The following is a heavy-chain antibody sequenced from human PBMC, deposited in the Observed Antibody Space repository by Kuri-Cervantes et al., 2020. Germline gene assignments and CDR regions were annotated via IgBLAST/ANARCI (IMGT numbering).Heavy chain of an antibody. J-gene: IGHJ4*02. D-gene: IGHD6-13*01. V-gene: IGHV3-48*03. CDR2: ISSSGSTI. CDR3: ARDRAAAGPRRYFDY. CDR1: GFTFSSYE. Sequence: GESLKISCAASGFTFSSYEMNWVRQAPGKGLEWVSYISSSGSTIYYADSVKGRFTISGDNAKNSLYLQMNSLRAEDTAVYYCARDRAAAGPRRYFDYWGQGTLVTVSS.